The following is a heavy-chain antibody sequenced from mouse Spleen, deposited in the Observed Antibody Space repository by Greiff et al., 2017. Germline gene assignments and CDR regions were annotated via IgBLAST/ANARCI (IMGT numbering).Heavy chain of an antibody. V-gene: IGHV1-81*01. CDR1: GYTFTSYG. CDR3: ARPYYGNYDAMDY. D-gene: IGHD2-10*01. Sequence: QVQLQQSGAELARPGASVKLSCKASGYTFTSYGISWVKQRTGQGLEWIGEIYPRSGNTYYNEKFKGKATLTADKSSSTAYMELRSLTSEDSAVYFCARPYYGNYDAMDYWGQGTSVTVSS. CDR2: IYPRSGNT. J-gene: IGHJ4*01.